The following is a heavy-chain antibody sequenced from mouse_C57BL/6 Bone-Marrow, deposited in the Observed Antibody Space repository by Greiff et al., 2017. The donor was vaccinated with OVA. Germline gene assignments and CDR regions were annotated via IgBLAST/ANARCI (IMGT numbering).Heavy chain of an antibody. V-gene: IGHV1-15*01. CDR3: TIPYYYGSTCWYFDV. CDR2: IDPETGGT. J-gene: IGHJ1*03. D-gene: IGHD1-1*01. CDR1: GYTFTDYE. Sequence: LQESGAELVRPGASVTLSCKASGYTFTDYEMHWVKQTPVHGMEWIGAIDPETGGTAYNQKFKGKAILTADKSSSTAYMELRSLTSEDSAVYYCTIPYYYGSTCWYFDVWGTGTTVTVSS.